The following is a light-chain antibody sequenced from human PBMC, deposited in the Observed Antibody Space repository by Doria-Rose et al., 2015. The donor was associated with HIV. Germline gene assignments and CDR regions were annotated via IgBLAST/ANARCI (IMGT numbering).Light chain of an antibody. CDR3: QSYDSSLTSYV. J-gene: IGLJ1*01. V-gene: IGLV1-40*01. CDR1: SSNIGATYD. CDR2: GNS. Sequence: GAPGQRVTISCNGSSSNIGATYDVHWYQQFPGTAPKLLIYGNSNRPSGVPDRFSGSKSGTSASLAITGLQAEDEADYYCQSYDSSLTSYVFGTGTKVTVL.